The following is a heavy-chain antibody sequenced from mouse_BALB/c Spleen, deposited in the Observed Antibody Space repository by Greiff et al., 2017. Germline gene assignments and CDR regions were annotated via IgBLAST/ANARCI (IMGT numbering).Heavy chain of an antibody. Sequence: EVQLVESGPGLVKPSQSLSLTCTVTGYSITSGHFAWNWLRQFPGNKLEWMGYISYSGSTSYNPSLKSRISITRDTSKNQFFLQLNSVTTEDTATYYCARSGRLAMDYWGQGTSVTVSS. CDR1: GYSITSGHFA. CDR3: ARSGRLAMDY. J-gene: IGHJ4*01. D-gene: IGHD3-2*02. V-gene: IGHV3-2*02. CDR2: ISYSGST.